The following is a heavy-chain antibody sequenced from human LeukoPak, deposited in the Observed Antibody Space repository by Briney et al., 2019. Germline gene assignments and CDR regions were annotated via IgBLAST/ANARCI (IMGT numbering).Heavy chain of an antibody. Sequence: PGGSLRLSCAASGFTFSSYAMSWVRQAPGKGLEWVSAISGSGGMIYYGASVKGRFTISRDNSKNTLNLQMNSLRAEDTAVYYCATSKYSGSYWGQGTLVTVSS. CDR2: ISGSGGMI. V-gene: IGHV3-23*01. D-gene: IGHD1-26*01. J-gene: IGHJ4*02. CDR1: GFTFSSYA. CDR3: ATSKYSGSY.